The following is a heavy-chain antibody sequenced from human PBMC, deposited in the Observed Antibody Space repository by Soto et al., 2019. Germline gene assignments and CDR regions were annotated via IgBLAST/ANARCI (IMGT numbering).Heavy chain of an antibody. CDR1: GASVSIGNHY. Sequence: QVQLQESGPGLVKSSETLSLTCPVSGASVSIGNHYWAWIRQPPVKGLEGIGYIYYSGTTNYNPSLKSRVTMSVDPSTNQFALRVRSVTAADTAVYYCERDGRWCYGFPSDFYYGLHVCGLGTRVTVS. V-gene: IGHV4-61*01. D-gene: IGHD2-8*01. CDR2: IYYSGTT. J-gene: IGHJ6*02. CDR3: ERDGRWCYGFPSDFYYGLHV.